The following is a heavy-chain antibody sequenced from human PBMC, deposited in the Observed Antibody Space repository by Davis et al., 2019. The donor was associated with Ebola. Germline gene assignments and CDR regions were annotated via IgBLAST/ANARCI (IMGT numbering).Heavy chain of an antibody. Sequence: GGSLRLSCAASGFTFSSYWMNWVRQAPGKGLEWVANIKQDGSEKYYVDSVKGRFTISRDNSKNTLYLQMNSLRAEDTAVYYCARGPYYGMDVWGQGTTVTVSS. CDR1: GFTFSSYW. CDR2: IKQDGSEK. CDR3: ARGPYYGMDV. J-gene: IGHJ6*02. V-gene: IGHV3-7*01.